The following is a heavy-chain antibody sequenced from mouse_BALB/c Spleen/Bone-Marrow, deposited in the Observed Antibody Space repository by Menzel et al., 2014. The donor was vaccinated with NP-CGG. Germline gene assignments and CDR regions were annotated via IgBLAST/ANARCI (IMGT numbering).Heavy chain of an antibody. D-gene: IGHD4-1*01. CDR1: GFTFSTYG. V-gene: IGHV5-6*02. CDR2: ISSGGGYT. Sequence: EVKLVESGGDLVKPGGSLKLSCAASGFTFSTYGMSWVRQTPDKRLEWVATISSGGGYTYYPDNVKGRFTISRDNANNTLYLQMSSLKSEDTAMYYCTRQRNWDHYAMDYWGQGTSVTVSS. CDR3: TRQRNWDHYAMDY. J-gene: IGHJ4*01.